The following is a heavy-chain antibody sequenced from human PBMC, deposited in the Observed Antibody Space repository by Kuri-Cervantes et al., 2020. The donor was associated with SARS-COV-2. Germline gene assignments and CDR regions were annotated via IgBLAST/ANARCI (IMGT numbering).Heavy chain of an antibody. CDR3: TREDDYIDLELGFDY. V-gene: IGHV3-49*03. J-gene: IGHJ4*02. CDR1: GFTFGDYA. Sequence: SCIGSGFTFGDYAMRWFRQAPGKGLEWVGFIRSKAHGGTTEYAASVKGRFTISRDDPKSIASLQMNSLKTEDTAVYYCTREDDYIDLELGFDYWGQGTLVTVSS. D-gene: IGHD4-17*01. CDR2: IRSKAHGGTT.